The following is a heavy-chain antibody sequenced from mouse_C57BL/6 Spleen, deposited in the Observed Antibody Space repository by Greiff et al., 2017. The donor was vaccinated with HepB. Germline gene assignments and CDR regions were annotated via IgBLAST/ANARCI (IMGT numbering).Heavy chain of an antibody. J-gene: IGHJ2*01. CDR2: FYPGSGSI. CDR1: GYTFTEYT. V-gene: IGHV1-62-2*01. Sequence: QVHVKQSGAELVKPGASVKLSCKASGYTFTEYTIHWVKQRSGQGLEWIGWFYPGSGSIKYNEKFKDKATLTADKSSSTVYMELSRLTSEDSAVYFCARHEEYGSSYVFYFDYWGQGTTLTVSS. CDR3: ARHEEYGSSYVFYFDY. D-gene: IGHD1-1*01.